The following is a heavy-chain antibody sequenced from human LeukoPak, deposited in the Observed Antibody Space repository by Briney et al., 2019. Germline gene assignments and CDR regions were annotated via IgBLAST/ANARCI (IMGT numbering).Heavy chain of an antibody. D-gene: IGHD2-2*01. CDR2: ISYDGSNK. J-gene: IGHJ4*02. CDR3: ARDSGGVVVPPDY. V-gene: IGHV3-30-3*01. Sequence: GGSLRLSCAASGFTFSSYAMHWVRQAPGKGLEWVAVISYDGSNKYYADSVKGRFTISRDNSKNTLYLRMNSLRAEDTAVYYCARDSGGVVVPPDYWGQGTLVTVSS. CDR1: GFTFSSYA.